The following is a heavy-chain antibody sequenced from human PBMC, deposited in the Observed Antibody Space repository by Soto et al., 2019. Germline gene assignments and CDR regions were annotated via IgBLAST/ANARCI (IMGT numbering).Heavy chain of an antibody. V-gene: IGHV3-30-3*01. CDR2: ISYDGFHK. D-gene: IGHD6-19*01. CDR3: AGGARAEISSGWSFWRVYSDY. J-gene: IGHJ4*02. Sequence: QVQLVESGGGVVQPGRSLRLSCAASGFTFSSYVLHWVRQAPGKGLEWVAVISYDGFHKYYADSVKGRFTISRDNSKNTLYLQINSLRAEDTAVYYCAGGARAEISSGWSFWRVYSDYWGQGTLVTVSS. CDR1: GFTFSSYV.